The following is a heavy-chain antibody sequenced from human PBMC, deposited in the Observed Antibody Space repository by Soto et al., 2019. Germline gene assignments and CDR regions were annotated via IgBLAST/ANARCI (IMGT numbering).Heavy chain of an antibody. CDR2: IIPIFGTA. V-gene: IGHV1-69*01. CDR3: ARDPGGGSSSILSYYYGMDV. Sequence: PGQGLESMGGIIPIFGTANYAQKFQGRVTITADESTSTAYMELSSLRSEDTAVYYCARDPGGGSSSILSYYYGMDVWGQGTTVTVSS. J-gene: IGHJ6*02. D-gene: IGHD6-6*01.